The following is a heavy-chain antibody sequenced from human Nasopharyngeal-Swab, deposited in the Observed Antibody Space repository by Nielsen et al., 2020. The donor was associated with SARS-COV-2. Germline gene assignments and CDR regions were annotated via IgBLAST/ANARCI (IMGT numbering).Heavy chain of an antibody. D-gene: IGHD3-10*01. V-gene: IGHV3-11*01. Sequence: RQEPGKGLEWVSYISSSGSSIYYADSVKGRFTISRDNAKNSLYLQMNSLRAEDTAVYYCARASRFGGRMDVWGKGTTVTVSS. CDR3: ARASRFGGRMDV. CDR2: ISSSGSSI. J-gene: IGHJ6*04.